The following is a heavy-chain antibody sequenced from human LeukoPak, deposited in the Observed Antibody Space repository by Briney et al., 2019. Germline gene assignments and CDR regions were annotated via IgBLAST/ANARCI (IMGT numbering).Heavy chain of an antibody. Sequence: SETLSLTCTVSGGSISSYYWSWIRQPPGKGLEWIGYIYYSGSTNYNPSLKSRVTISVDTSKNQFSLKLSSVTAADTAVYYCAILAGTGYYYYGMDVWGQGTTVTVSS. CDR2: IYYSGST. CDR1: GGSISSYY. D-gene: IGHD6-13*01. V-gene: IGHV4-59*12. CDR3: AILAGTGYYYYGMDV. J-gene: IGHJ6*02.